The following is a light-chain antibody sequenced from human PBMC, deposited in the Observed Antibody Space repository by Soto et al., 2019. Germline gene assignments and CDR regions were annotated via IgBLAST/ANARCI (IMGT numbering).Light chain of an antibody. J-gene: IGKJ1*01. V-gene: IGKV1-27*01. CDR3: QRYNSSPRT. CDR2: AAS. Sequence: DIQMTQSPSSLSASVGDRVTITCRASQGISSYFAWYKQKPGKVPKLLIYAASTLQSGVPSRFSGSGSGTDFTLTICSLQPEDVATYYWQRYNSSPRTFGQGTKVEIK. CDR1: QGISSY.